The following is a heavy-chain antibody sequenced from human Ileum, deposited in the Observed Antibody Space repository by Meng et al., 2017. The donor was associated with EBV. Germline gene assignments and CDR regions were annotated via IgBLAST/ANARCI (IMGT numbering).Heavy chain of an antibody. CDR1: GYSFTWYH. V-gene: IGHV1-2*06. D-gene: IGHD3-10*01. J-gene: IGHJ4*02. CDR3: AVGYYGSGTSYD. Sequence: VQAGRAGAEGRTLGASVKVPCRACGYSFTWYHMQGLRQPTEQGVEGMGRPAPNSGDPNYAPKLPGRVIRTRDESITTVYMDLSGLTSDDTAVYYCAVGYYGSGTSYDWGQGTLVTVSS. CDR2: PAPNSGDP.